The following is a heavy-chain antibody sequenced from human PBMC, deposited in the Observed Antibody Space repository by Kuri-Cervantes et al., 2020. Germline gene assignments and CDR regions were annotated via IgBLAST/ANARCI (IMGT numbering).Heavy chain of an antibody. CDR2: TYYSGST. D-gene: IGHD3-9*01. J-gene: IGHJ4*02. CDR3: ARFGDYDILTGFDY. Sequence: GSLRHSCTVSGGYISSYYWSWIRQPPGKGLEWIGYTYYSGSTNYNPSLKSRVTISVDTSKNQFSLKLSSVTAAETAVYYCARFGDYDILTGFDYWGQGTLVTVSS. V-gene: IGHV4-59*13. CDR1: GGYISSYY.